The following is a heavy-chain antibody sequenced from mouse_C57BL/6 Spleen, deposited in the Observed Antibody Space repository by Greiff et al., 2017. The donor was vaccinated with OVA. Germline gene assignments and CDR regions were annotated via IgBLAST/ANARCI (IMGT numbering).Heavy chain of an antibody. CDR3: ARDAVTTVVAYAMDD. J-gene: IGHJ4*01. CDR2: ISHGASYT. Sequence: EVHLVESGGGLVKPGGSLKLSCAASGFTFSSYAMSWVRQTPEKRLEWVATISHGASYTYYPDNVKGRFTLTRDTTENTLYMQMSKLTSEDTAMYYCARDAVTTVVAYAMDDWGKGTSVTVAS. CDR1: GFTFSSYA. V-gene: IGHV5-4*01. D-gene: IGHD1-1*01.